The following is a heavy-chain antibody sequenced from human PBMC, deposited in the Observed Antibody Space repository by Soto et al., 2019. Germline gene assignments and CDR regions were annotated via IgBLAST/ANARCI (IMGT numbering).Heavy chain of an antibody. CDR3: ARGDIDY. Sequence: GASVKVSCKASGYSFTNYYVQWVRQAPGQGLEWMGVVHPDGGHTTYAQRFQDRVTMTRDTFTSTIYMELSSLRSEDTAVYYCARGDIDYWGQGTLVTVS. CDR1: GYSFTNYY. J-gene: IGHJ4*02. CDR2: VHPDGGHT. V-gene: IGHV1-46*01.